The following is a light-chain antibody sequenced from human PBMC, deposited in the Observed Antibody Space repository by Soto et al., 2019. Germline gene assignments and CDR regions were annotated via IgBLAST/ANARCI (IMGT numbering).Light chain of an antibody. CDR2: EVS. CDR1: SSDVGGYKY. V-gene: IGLV2-14*01. Sequence: QSVLTQPASVSASPGQSITISCTGTSSDVGGYKYVSWYQQYPGKAPKLMMYEVSNRPSGVSNRFSGSKSGNTASLTITGLQTGDEADYYCATWDDSPSAGVFGGGTQLTVL. J-gene: IGLJ2*01. CDR3: ATWDDSPSAGV.